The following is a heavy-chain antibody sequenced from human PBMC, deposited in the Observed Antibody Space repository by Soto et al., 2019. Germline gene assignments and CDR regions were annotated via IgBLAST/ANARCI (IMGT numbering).Heavy chain of an antibody. CDR2: ISWNSGSI. V-gene: IGHV3-9*01. J-gene: IGHJ4*02. Sequence: EVQLVESGGGLVQPGRSLRLSCAASGFTFDDYAMHLVRQAPGKGLEWVSGISWNSGSIGYADSVKGRFTISRDNAKNSLYLQMNSLRAEDTALYYCAKGLGGSSWYYFDYWGQGTLVTVSS. D-gene: IGHD6-13*01. CDR1: GFTFDDYA. CDR3: AKGLGGSSWYYFDY.